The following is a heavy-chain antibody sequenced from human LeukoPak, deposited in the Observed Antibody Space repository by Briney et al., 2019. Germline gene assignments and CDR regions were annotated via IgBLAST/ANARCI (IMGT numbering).Heavy chain of an antibody. CDR3: ARDRGENWFDP. V-gene: IGHV3-74*01. CDR1: GFTFSSYW. D-gene: IGHD2-21*01. J-gene: IGHJ5*02. Sequence: PGGSLRLSCAASGFTFSSYWMHWVRQAPGKGLVWVSRINSAGSSTIYADSVKGRFTISRDNAKNTLYLQMISLRAEDTAVYYCARDRGENWFDPWGQGTLVTVSS. CDR2: INSAGSST.